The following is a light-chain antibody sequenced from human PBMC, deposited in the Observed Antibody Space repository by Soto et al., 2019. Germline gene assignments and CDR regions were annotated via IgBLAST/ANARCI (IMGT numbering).Light chain of an antibody. J-gene: IGKJ1*01. Sequence: EVALSPSPGTLSLSPGGRATLSCRARQSVSNDFLARYQQKPGQAPRLLLYGAPTRATDVPDRFSGSGAGADFTLSISRLEPEDIAVYYCQQYGSSPPRTFAKGTKWIS. V-gene: IGKV3-20*01. CDR3: QQYGSSPPRT. CDR1: QSVSNDF. CDR2: GAP.